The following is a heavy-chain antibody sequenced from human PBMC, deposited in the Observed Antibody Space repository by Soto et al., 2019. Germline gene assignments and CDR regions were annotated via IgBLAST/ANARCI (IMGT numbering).Heavy chain of an antibody. J-gene: IGHJ4*02. CDR3: AVSAPDIVVLPSSIYFTS. CDR2: LSWDRSTV. Sequence: GGSLRLSCVASGSSSDPFTMHWVRELPGKGLEWVAGLSWDRSTVAYADSVQGRFTISRDHAKNSVDLLMDSLRPDDTALYFCAVSAPDIVVLPSSIYFTSWGPGTQVTVSS. CDR1: GSSSDPFT. D-gene: IGHD2-15*01. V-gene: IGHV3-9*02.